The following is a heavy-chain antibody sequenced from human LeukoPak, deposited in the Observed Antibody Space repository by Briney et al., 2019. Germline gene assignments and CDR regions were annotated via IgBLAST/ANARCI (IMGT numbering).Heavy chain of an antibody. D-gene: IGHD6-13*01. CDR1: GGSISSGSYY. CDR2: IYTSGST. CDR3: ARHEPYSSSWYYFDY. J-gene: IGHJ4*02. V-gene: IGHV4-61*02. Sequence: KPSETLSLTCTVSGGSISSGSYYWSWIRQPAGKGLEWIGRIYTSGSTNYNPSLKSRVTISVDTSKNQFSLKLSSVTAADTAVYYCARHEPYSSSWYYFDYWGQGTLVTVSS.